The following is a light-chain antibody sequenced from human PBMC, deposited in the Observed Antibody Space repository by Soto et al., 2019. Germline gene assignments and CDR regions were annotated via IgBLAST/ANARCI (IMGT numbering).Light chain of an antibody. V-gene: IGLV2-14*01. CDR2: DVS. CDR3: AVWDDSLAGAV. CDR1: SSDVGLYNY. J-gene: IGLJ7*01. Sequence: QSALTQPASVSGSPGQSITISCTGTSSDVGLYNYVSWYQHHPGKAPKLMIYDVSDRPSGVPDRFSGSKSGTSVSLAISGLQSEDEADYYCAVWDDSLAGAVFGGGTQLTVL.